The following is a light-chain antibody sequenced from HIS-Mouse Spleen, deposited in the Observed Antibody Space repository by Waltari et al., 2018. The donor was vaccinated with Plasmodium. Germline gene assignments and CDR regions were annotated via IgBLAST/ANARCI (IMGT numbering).Light chain of an antibody. J-gene: IGLJ3*02. CDR3: YSAADNNRV. CDR2: NDS. CDR1: VLAKKY. Sequence: SYELTQPSSVSVSPGQTATLTCSGDVLAKKYARCFQQKPGQAPVLVIYNDSERPSGIPERFSGSSSGTTVTLTISGAQVEDEADYYCYSAADNNRVFGGGTKLTVL. V-gene: IGLV3-27*01.